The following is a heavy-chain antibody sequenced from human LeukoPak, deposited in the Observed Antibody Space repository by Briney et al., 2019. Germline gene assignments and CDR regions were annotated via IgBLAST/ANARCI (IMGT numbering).Heavy chain of an antibody. CDR1: GFTFSSYA. Sequence: GGSLRLSCAASGFTFSSYAMHWVRQAPGKGLQWVAVISYDGSNKYYADSVKGRFIISRDNSKNTLYLQMNSLRAEDTAVYYCAREAAGGFIDYWGQGTLVTVSS. V-gene: IGHV3-30-3*01. CDR2: ISYDGSNK. CDR3: AREAAGGFIDY. J-gene: IGHJ4*02. D-gene: IGHD1-14*01.